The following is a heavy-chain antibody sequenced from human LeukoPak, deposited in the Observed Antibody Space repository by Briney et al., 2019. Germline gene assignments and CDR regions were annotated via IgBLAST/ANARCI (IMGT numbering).Heavy chain of an antibody. CDR2: TYYRSTWYN. CDR3: ARRLTQYDCFDP. CDR1: GDSVSSNSVT. J-gene: IGHJ5*02. Sequence: SQTLSLTCAISGDSVSSNSVTWNWIRQSPSRGLEWLGRTYYRSTWYNDYAVSMRGRITVNPDTSKNQFSLHLNSVTPEDTAVYYCARRLTQYDCFDPWGQGIPVTVSS. D-gene: IGHD2-2*01. V-gene: IGHV6-1*01.